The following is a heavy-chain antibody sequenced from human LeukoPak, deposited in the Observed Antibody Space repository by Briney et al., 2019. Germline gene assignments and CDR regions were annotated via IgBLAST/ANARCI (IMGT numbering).Heavy chain of an antibody. CDR1: GYTIYTNY. CDR2: IYTGGGT. V-gene: IGHV3-66*02. D-gene: IGHD3-3*01. J-gene: IGHJ4*02. CDR3: ARLSGKSYRAPLDY. Sequence: GGSLRLSCKVSGYTIYTNYMSWVRQAPGKGLEWISIIYTGGGTSYAASVRGRFTVSKDGSGDTVFLQLTDLTMEDTAVYYSARLSGKSYRAPLDYWGQGTLVTVS.